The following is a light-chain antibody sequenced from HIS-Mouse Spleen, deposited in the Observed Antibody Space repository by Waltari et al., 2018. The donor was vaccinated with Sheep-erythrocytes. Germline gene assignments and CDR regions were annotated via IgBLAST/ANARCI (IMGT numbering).Light chain of an antibody. CDR1: SSDVGGYNY. CDR3: CSYAGSYNHV. V-gene: IGLV2-11*01. Sequence: QSALTQPRSVSGSPGQSVTISCTGTSSDVGGYNYVSWYQQHPGNAPKPMIYDVSKRPSVVPDRFSGSKSGNTASLTISGLQAEDEADYYCCSYAGSYNHVFATGTKVTVL. J-gene: IGLJ1*01. CDR2: DVS.